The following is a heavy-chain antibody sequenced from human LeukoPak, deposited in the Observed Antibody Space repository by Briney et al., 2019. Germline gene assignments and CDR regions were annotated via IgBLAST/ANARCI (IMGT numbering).Heavy chain of an antibody. D-gene: IGHD6-19*01. CDR2: IKSDGSAT. J-gene: IGHJ4*02. Sequence: GGSLRLSCAASGFTFSSYWMHWVRQAPGKGLVWVSRIKSDGSATSNADSVKGRFTISRDNAKDTLYLQMNSLRAEDTAVYYCARSNSSGWYYFDFWGQGTLVTVSS. CDR3: ARSNSSGWYYFDF. V-gene: IGHV3-74*01. CDR1: GFTFSSYW.